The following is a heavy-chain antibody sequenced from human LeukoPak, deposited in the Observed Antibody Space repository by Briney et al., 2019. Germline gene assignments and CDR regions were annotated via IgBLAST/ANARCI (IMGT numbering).Heavy chain of an antibody. J-gene: IGHJ4*02. CDR2: IYYSGST. CDR3: ARRSYGSGSYLFDY. D-gene: IGHD3-10*01. V-gene: IGHV4-39*01. CDR1: GGSISSSDSY. Sequence: SETLSLTCTVSGGSISSSDSYWAWVRQPPGKGLEWIGSIYYSGSTYYNPSLKSRVTISVDTSKNQFSLKLSSVTAADTAVYYCARRSYGSGSYLFDYWGQGTLVTVSS.